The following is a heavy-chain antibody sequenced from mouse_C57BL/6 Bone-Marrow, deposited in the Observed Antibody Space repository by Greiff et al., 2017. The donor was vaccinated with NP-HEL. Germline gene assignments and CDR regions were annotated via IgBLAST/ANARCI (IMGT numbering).Heavy chain of an antibody. CDR3: TTDGSSLNYAMDY. CDR2: IDPEDGDT. Sequence: VQLQQSGAELVRPGASVKLSSTASGFNIKDYYMHWVKQRPEQGLEGIGRIDPEDGDTEYAPKFQGKTTMTADTSSNTAYLQLSSLTSEDTAVYYGTTDGSSLNYAMDYWGQGTSVTVSS. J-gene: IGHJ4*01. V-gene: IGHV14-1*01. D-gene: IGHD1-1*01. CDR1: GFNIKDYY.